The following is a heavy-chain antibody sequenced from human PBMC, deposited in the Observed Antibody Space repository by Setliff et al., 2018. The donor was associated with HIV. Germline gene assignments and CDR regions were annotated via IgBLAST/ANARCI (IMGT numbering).Heavy chain of an antibody. CDR3: ARHPRHYNILTGYRYYYMDV. J-gene: IGHJ6*03. CDR1: GDSVSGNSVS. V-gene: IGHV6-1*01. D-gene: IGHD3-9*01. CDR2: TYYRSKWYY. Sequence: SQTLSLTCVISGDSVSGNSVSWNWIRQSPSRGLEWLGRTYYRSKWYYQYALSLKSRISINPDTSKNQFSLKLTSVTAADTAVYYCARHPRHYNILTGYRYYYMDVWGKGTTVTVSS.